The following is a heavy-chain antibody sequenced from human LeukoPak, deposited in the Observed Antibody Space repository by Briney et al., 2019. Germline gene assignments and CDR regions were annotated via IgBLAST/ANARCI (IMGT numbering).Heavy chain of an antibody. D-gene: IGHD6-13*01. CDR1: GFTFSSYS. Sequence: GGSLRLSCAASGFTFSSYSMNWVRQTPRKGLEWVSSISSSSIYVYYADSVKGRFTISRDNAKNSLYLQMNSLRADDTAVYYCARVTAAAGPDYWGQGTLVTVSS. CDR2: ISSSSIYV. V-gene: IGHV3-21*01. CDR3: ARVTAAAGPDY. J-gene: IGHJ4*02.